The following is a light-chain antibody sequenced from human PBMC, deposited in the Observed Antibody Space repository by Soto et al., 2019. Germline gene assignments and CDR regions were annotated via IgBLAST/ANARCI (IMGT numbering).Light chain of an antibody. CDR2: RAS. CDR1: QSVSSDY. CDR3: QQYYSYSSIT. V-gene: IGKV3-20*01. Sequence: EIVLTQSPGTLSLSLGERATLSCRASQSVSSDYVAWYRQKPGQVPTVLIYRASTRATGIPDRFSGSGSGTDFTLTISRLEPEDFATYYCQQYYSYSSITFGQGTRLENK. J-gene: IGKJ5*01.